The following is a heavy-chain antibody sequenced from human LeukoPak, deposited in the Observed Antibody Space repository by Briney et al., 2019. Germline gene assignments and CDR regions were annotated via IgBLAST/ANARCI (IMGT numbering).Heavy chain of an antibody. D-gene: IGHD3-16*01. CDR2: INHSEST. Sequence: SETLSLTCAVYGGAFSGYYWSWIRQPPGKGLEWIGEINHSESTNYNPSLKSRVTISVDTSKNQFSMKLSSVTAADTAVYYCARFMITFGAAQKAYFDYWGQGTLVTVSS. J-gene: IGHJ4*02. CDR3: ARFMITFGAAQKAYFDY. V-gene: IGHV4-34*01. CDR1: GGAFSGYY.